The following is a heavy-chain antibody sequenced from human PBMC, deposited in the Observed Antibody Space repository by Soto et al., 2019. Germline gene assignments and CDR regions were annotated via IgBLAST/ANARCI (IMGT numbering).Heavy chain of an antibody. CDR2: ISAGGGTT. CDR1: GFAFDING. V-gene: IGHV3-23*01. CDR3: AKVRRDFAWLSELDYFDY. D-gene: IGHD3-9*01. J-gene: IGHJ4*02. Sequence: EVQLLDSGGGLVQPGGSLRLSCAASGFAFDINGMTWVRQVPGKGLEWVSAISAGGGTTYYADPVKGRFTISRDNSKNMLYQQMNSLRAEDTAVYYCAKVRRDFAWLSELDYFDYWGQGTPVTVSS.